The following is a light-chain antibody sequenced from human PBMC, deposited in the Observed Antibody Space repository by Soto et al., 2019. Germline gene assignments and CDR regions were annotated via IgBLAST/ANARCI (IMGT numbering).Light chain of an antibody. CDR3: TSYTTSTTLV. J-gene: IGLJ2*01. CDR2: EVS. V-gene: IGLV2-14*01. Sequence: QSALTQPASVSGSPGQSISISCTGTSSDVGGYNYVSWYQQHPGKAPRLMIYEVSNRPSGVSYRFSGSKSGNTASLAISVLHAEDEADYYCTSYTTSTTLVFGGGTKVTVL. CDR1: SSDVGGYNY.